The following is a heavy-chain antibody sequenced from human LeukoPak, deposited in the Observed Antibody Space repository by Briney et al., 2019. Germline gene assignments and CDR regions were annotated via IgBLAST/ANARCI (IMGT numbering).Heavy chain of an antibody. CDR1: GYTFTSYG. CDR2: INPNSGT. D-gene: IGHD6-13*01. J-gene: IGHJ4*02. Sequence: ASVKVSCKASGYTFTSYGISWVRQGPGQGLEWMGWINPNSGTNYAQNFQGRVTMTRDTSISTAYMELSRLRSDDTAVYYCAREEQHQRGRHFEYWGQGTLVTVSS. CDR3: AREEQHQRGRHFEY. V-gene: IGHV1-2*02.